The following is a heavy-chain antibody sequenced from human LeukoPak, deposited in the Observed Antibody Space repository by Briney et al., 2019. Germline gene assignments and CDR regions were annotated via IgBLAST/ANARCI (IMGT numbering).Heavy chain of an antibody. Sequence: GGSLRLSCAASGFTFSSYWMSWVRQAPGKGLEWVANIKQEGSEKYYVDSVKGRFTISRDNAKNSLYLQMNSLRAEDTAVYYCARESYCSSTSCPAPFDYWGQGTLVTVSS. CDR2: IKQEGSEK. CDR3: ARESYCSSTSCPAPFDY. D-gene: IGHD2-2*01. V-gene: IGHV3-7*04. CDR1: GFTFSSYW. J-gene: IGHJ4*02.